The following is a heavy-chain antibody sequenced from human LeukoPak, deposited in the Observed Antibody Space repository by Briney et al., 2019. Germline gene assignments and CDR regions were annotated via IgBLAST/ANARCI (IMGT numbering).Heavy chain of an antibody. CDR3: ARSPGPIVVVPAAIGPHFDY. D-gene: IGHD2-2*02. CDR1: GYTFTGYY. CDR2: INPNSGGT. Sequence: ASVTVSCTASGYTFTGYYMHWVRQAPGQGLEGMGWINPNSGGTNYAQKFQGRVTMTRDTSISTAYMELSRLRSDDTAVYYCARSPGPIVVVPAAIGPHFDYWGQGTLVTVSS. V-gene: IGHV1-2*02. J-gene: IGHJ4*02.